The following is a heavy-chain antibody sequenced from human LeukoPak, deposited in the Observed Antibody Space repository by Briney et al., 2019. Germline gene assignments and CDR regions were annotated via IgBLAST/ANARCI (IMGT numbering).Heavy chain of an antibody. J-gene: IGHJ6*02. D-gene: IGHD3-10*01. Sequence: NPSETLSLTCTVSGGSINSYYWTWIRQPPGKGLEWIGYIYYSGSTHYNPSLNSRVTISMDTSKNHFSLKLSSVTAANTAIYYCARTSRHFYGSGSNLTPWPADMDVWGQGTKVTVCS. CDR1: GGSINSYY. CDR2: IYYSGST. CDR3: ARTSRHFYGSGSNLTPWPADMDV. V-gene: IGHV4-59*01.